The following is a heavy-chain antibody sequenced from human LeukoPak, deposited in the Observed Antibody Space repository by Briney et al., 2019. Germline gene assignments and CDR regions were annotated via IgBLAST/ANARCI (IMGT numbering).Heavy chain of an antibody. Sequence: ASVKVSCKASGYTFTSYDINWVRQATGQGREWRGWMNPNSGNTGSAQKFQGRVTITRKTSISTAYMELSSLRSEDTAVYYCARGPYDYVWGSYYFDYWGQGTLVTVSS. D-gene: IGHD3-16*01. J-gene: IGHJ4*02. CDR3: ARGPYDYVWGSYYFDY. CDR2: MNPNSGNT. V-gene: IGHV1-8*03. CDR1: GYTFTSYD.